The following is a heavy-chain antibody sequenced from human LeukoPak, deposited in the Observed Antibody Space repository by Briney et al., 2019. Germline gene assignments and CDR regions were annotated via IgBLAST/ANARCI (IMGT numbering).Heavy chain of an antibody. V-gene: IGHV3-7*03. D-gene: IGHD6-13*01. J-gene: IGHJ4*02. CDR3: AKELEQQPSYEY. Sequence: GGSLRLSCEGSAFIFSGHWMNWVRQTPGKGLEWVASIKEDGSERQYVDSVKGRFSISRDNTKGSLFLQLNSLRAEDTAVYYCAKELEQQPSYEYWGQGTLVTISS. CDR2: IKEDGSER. CDR1: AFIFSGHW.